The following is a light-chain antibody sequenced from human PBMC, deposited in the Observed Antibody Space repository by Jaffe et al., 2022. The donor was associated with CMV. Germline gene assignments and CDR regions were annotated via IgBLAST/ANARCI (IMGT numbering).Light chain of an antibody. J-gene: IGKJ3*01. V-gene: IGKV1-39*01. Sequence: DIQMTQSPSSLSASVGDRVTITCRASQSISSYLNWYQQKPGKAPKLLIYAASSLQSGVPSRFSGSGSGTDFTLTISSLQPEDFATYYCQQSYSTSPWTFGPGTKVDIK. CDR2: AAS. CDR3: QQSYSTSPWT. CDR1: QSISSY.